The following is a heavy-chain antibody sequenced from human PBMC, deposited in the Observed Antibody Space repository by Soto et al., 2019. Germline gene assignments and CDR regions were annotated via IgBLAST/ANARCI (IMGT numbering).Heavy chain of an antibody. V-gene: IGHV1-69*06. D-gene: IGHD1-26*01. J-gene: IGHJ4*02. CDR3: ARESGGSYYFDY. CDR2: IIPIFGTA. CDR1: GGTVSSYA. Sequence: SVKVSCKASGGTVSSYAISWVRQAPGQGLEWMGGIIPIFGTANYAQKFQGRVTITADKSTSTAYMELSSLRSEDTAVYYCARESGGSYYFDYWGKGTLVTDSS.